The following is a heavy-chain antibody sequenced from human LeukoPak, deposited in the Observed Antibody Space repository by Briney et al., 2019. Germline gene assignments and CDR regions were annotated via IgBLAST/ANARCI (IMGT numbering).Heavy chain of an antibody. D-gene: IGHD6-13*01. CDR2: ISGSGGST. J-gene: IGHJ4*02. V-gene: IGHV3-23*01. CDR3: AKGKKAAAGNSPFDY. CDR1: GFTVSSNY. Sequence: GGSLRLSCAASGFTVSSNYMSWVRQAPGKGLEWVSAISGSGGSTYYADSVKGRFTISRDNSKNTLYLQMNSLRAEDTAVYYCAKGKKAAAGNSPFDYWGQGTLVAVSS.